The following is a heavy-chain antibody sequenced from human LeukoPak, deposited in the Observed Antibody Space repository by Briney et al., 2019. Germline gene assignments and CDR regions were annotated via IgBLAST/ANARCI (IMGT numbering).Heavy chain of an antibody. CDR3: ARLLDQTWLPRPQGYFDY. Sequence: GGSLRLSCAASGFTFSSYSMNWVRQAPGKGLEWVSYISSSSSTIYYADSVKGRFTISRDNAKNSLYLQMNSLRAEDTAVYYCARLLDQTWLPRPQGYFDYWGQGTLVTVSS. V-gene: IGHV3-48*01. J-gene: IGHJ4*02. D-gene: IGHD5-24*01. CDR2: ISSSSSTI. CDR1: GFTFSSYS.